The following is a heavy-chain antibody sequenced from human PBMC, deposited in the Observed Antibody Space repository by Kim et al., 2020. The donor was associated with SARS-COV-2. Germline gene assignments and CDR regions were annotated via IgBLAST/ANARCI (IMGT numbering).Heavy chain of an antibody. CDR3: ARGFGRVGMDV. V-gene: IGHV3-21*01. CDR2: ISSSSSYI. J-gene: IGHJ6*02. D-gene: IGHD3-10*01. Sequence: GGSLRLSCAASGFTFSSYSMNWVRQAPGKGLEWVSSISSSSSYIYYADSVKGRFTISRDNAKNSLYLQMNSLRAEDTAVYYCARGFGRVGMDVWGQGTTVTVSS. CDR1: GFTFSSYS.